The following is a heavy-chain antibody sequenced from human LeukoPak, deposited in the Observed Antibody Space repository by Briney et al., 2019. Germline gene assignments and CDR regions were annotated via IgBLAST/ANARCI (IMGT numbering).Heavy chain of an antibody. J-gene: IGHJ4*02. CDR3: SKDRGHRNFGFAH. Sequence: PGSSLRLSCAASGFTFSRYGIHWVRQAPGKGLEWVAVISYDRSNKDYADSVKVRFTISTDNSKNTMYMQMNSLRAEETAMYYGSKDRGHRNFGFAHWGQGTLVTVSS. CDR1: GFTFSRYG. V-gene: IGHV3-30*18. D-gene: IGHD1-7*01. CDR2: ISYDRSNK.